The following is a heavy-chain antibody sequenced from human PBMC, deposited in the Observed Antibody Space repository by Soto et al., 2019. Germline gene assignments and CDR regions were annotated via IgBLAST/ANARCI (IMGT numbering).Heavy chain of an antibody. CDR3: AKDRGDDSSGYYYRKYFDY. CDR2: ISGSGGNT. J-gene: IGHJ4*02. V-gene: IGHV3-23*01. CDR1: GFTFSNYA. Sequence: GSLRLSCAASGFTFSNYAMSWVRQAPGKGLEWVSGISGSGGNTYYADSVKGRFTISRDNPKNTLYLQMNSLRAEDTAVYYCAKDRGDDSSGYYYRKYFDYWGQGTLVTVSS. D-gene: IGHD3-22*01.